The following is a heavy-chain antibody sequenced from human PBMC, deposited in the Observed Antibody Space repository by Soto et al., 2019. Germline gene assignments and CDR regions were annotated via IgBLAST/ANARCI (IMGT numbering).Heavy chain of an antibody. V-gene: IGHV4-59*01. D-gene: IGHD6-13*01. CDR3: ARVNPRYSGSSYRLLHF. Sequence: SETLSLTCNVSGGSIRNYYWTWIRQPPGKGLEWVGHIYSSGSTKYNPSLQSRVSISSDMSTNQFSLTLTSVSAADTAIYFCARVNPRYSGSSYRLLHFSGQGTLVTGSS. CDR1: GGSIRNYY. J-gene: IGHJ4*02. CDR2: IYSSGST.